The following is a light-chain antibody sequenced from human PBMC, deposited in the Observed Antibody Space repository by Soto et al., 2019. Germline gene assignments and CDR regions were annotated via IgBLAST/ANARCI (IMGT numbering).Light chain of an antibody. CDR3: QQYGSL. CDR1: QSVSSSY. J-gene: IGKJ1*01. Sequence: EIVLTQSPGTLSLSPGERATLSCRASQSVSSSYLAWYQQKPGQAPRLLIYGASSRATGIQDRFSGSGSGTDFTLTISRLEPEDFAVYYCQQYGSLFGQGTKVEIK. CDR2: GAS. V-gene: IGKV3-20*01.